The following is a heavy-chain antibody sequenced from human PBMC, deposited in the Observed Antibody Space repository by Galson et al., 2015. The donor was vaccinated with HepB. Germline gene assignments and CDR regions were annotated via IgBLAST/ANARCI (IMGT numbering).Heavy chain of an antibody. J-gene: IGHJ3*01. CDR2: INPIGGST. D-gene: IGHD6-13*01. CDR1: GYTFTSYY. V-gene: IGHV1-46*03. Sequence: SVKVSCKASGYTFTSYYIHWVRQAPGQGLEWMGIINPIGGSTNYAQQFQGRVTMTRDTSTSTVYMELSSLRSDDTAVYYCARGVCPTSWYGSAFDFWGKGTMVTVSS. CDR3: ARGVCPTSWYGSAFDF.